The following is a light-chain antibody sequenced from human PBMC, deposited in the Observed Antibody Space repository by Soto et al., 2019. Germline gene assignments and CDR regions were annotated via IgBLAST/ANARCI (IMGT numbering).Light chain of an antibody. CDR3: QQYGSSPT. Sequence: EIVLTQSPGTLSLSPGERATLSCRASQSVSSSYLAWYQQKPGQAPRLLIYGASSRATGIPDRFSGSGSGTDFTLTISRLEPEECAVYYCQQYGSSPTCGQGTRLEIK. V-gene: IGKV3-20*01. J-gene: IGKJ5*01. CDR1: QSVSSSY. CDR2: GAS.